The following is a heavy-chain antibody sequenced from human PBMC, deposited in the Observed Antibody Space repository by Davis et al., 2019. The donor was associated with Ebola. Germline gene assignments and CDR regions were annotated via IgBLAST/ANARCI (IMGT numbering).Heavy chain of an antibody. V-gene: IGHV2-70*11. J-gene: IGHJ6*02. CDR2: IDWDDDK. D-gene: IGHD2-15*01. CDR1: GFSLSTSGVG. Sequence: SGPTLVKPTQTLTLTCTFSGFSLSTSGVGVGWIRQPPGKALEWLARIDWDDDKYYSTSLKTRLTISKDTSKNQVVLTMTNMDPVDTATYYCARTLSIAPLYSPYYYYYGMDVWGQGTTVTVSS. CDR3: ARTLSIAPLYSPYYYYYGMDV.